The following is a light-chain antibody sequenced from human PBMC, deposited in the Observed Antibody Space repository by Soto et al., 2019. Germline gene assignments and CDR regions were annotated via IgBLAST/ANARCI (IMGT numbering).Light chain of an antibody. J-gene: IGKJ1*01. Sequence: EIVLTQSPGTLSLSPGERATLSCRASQSVTTTYLAWYQQRPGQSPRLLIFATYSRATGIPDRFRGSGSGTDFTLTITRLEPEDIGVYYCQQYGSSRTVGQGTKVDIK. CDR1: QSVTTTY. V-gene: IGKV3-20*01. CDR3: QQYGSSRT. CDR2: ATY.